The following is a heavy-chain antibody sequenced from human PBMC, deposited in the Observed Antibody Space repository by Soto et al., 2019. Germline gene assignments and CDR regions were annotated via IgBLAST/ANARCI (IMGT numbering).Heavy chain of an antibody. CDR1: GGSISSGGYY. D-gene: IGHD2-2*01. Sequence: QVQLQESGPGLVKPSQTLSLTCTVSGGSISSGGYYWSWIRQHPGKGLEWIGYIYYSGSTYYNPSLKSRVTISVDTSKNQFSLKLSSVTAADTAVYYCARGRVVPAATLNWFDPWGQGTLVTVSS. CDR2: IYYSGST. J-gene: IGHJ5*02. V-gene: IGHV4-31*03. CDR3: ARGRVVPAATLNWFDP.